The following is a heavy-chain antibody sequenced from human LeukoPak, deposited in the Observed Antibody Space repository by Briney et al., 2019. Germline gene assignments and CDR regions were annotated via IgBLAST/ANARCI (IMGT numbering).Heavy chain of an antibody. CDR3: ARAGSWCSGGSCYGGGAYYY. V-gene: IGHV3-7*03. CDR2: ISHNGNVN. J-gene: IGHJ4*02. Sequence: PGGSLRLSCAASGFTFSSYWMNWARQAPGKGLEWVASISHNGNVNYYVDSVKGRFTISRDNAKNSLYLQMSNLRAEDTAVYYCARAGSWCSGGSCYGGGAYYYWGQGTLVTVSS. CDR1: GFTFSSYW. D-gene: IGHD2-15*01.